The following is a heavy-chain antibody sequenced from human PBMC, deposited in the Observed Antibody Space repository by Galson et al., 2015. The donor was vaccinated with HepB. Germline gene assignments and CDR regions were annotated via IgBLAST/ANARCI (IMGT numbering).Heavy chain of an antibody. CDR3: ARTRGAAAGIFDF. CDR2: INSDGTYI. V-gene: IGHV3-74*01. J-gene: IGHJ4*02. CDR1: GFTFSNYW. Sequence: LRLSCAASGFTFSNYWMHWVRQAPGKGLVWVSRINSDGTYITYAGSVKGRFTISRDNAKNTLYLQMNSPRAEDTALYYCARTRGAAAGIFDFWGQGTLVAVSS. D-gene: IGHD6-13*01.